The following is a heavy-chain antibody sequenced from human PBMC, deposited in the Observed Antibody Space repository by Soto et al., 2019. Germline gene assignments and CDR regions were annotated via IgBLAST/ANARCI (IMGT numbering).Heavy chain of an antibody. CDR3: ARVEAPLIHSDHYYYGMDV. D-gene: IGHD5-18*01. Sequence: QEQLVESGGGVVRPGMSLRLACAGSGFSFSTYGMHWVRQSPGKGLQWVAVIWFDGSNTYYADSVKGRFTISRDKSKNTLYLQMHNLRVEDTAVYHCARVEAPLIHSDHYYYGMDVWGQGTKVTVSS. V-gene: IGHV3-33*01. J-gene: IGHJ6*02. CDR1: GFSFSTYG. CDR2: IWFDGSNT.